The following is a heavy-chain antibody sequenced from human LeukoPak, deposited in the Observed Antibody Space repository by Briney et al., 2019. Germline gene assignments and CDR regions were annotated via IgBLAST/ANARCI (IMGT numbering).Heavy chain of an antibody. CDR3: ARGVYCSSSSCSGGLGYYFYLMDV. CDR1: GYTFTGSY. V-gene: IGHV1-2*02. Sequence: ASVKVSCKASGYTFTGSYLHWVRQAPGQGLEWMGWINPNNGGTNHAQKFQGRVTMTRDTSISTAYMELSSLRSDDTAVYYCARGVYCSSSSCSGGLGYYFYLMDVWGKGTTVTVSS. J-gene: IGHJ6*03. CDR2: INPNNGGT. D-gene: IGHD2-2*01.